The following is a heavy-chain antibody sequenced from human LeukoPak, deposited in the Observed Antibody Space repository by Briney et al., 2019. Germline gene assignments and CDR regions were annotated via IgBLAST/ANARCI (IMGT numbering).Heavy chain of an antibody. V-gene: IGHV4-34*01. CDR1: GGSFSGYY. Sequence: SETLSLTCAVYGGSFSGYYWSWIRQPPGKGLEWIGEINHSGSTNYNPSLKSRVTISVDTSKNQFSLKLSSVTAAVTAVYYCARGLTGSDENYWGQGTLVTVSS. CDR2: INHSGST. J-gene: IGHJ4*02. CDR3: ARGLTGSDENY. D-gene: IGHD1-20*01.